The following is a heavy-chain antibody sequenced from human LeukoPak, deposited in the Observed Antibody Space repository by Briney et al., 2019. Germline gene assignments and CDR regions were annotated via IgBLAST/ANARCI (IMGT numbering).Heavy chain of an antibody. J-gene: IGHJ4*02. CDR3: AREYCSSTSCYDGFDY. Sequence: GGSLRLSCAASGFTVSSNYMNWVRQAPGKGLEWVSVIYSGGSTYYADSVKGRFTISRDNSKNTVYLQMNSLRVEDTAVYYCAREYCSSTSCYDGFDYWGQGTLVTVSS. D-gene: IGHD2-2*01. CDR2: IYSGGST. V-gene: IGHV3-53*01. CDR1: GFTVSSNY.